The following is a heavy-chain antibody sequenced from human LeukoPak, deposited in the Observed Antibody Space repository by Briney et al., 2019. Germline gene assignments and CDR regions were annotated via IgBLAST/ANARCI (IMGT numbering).Heavy chain of an antibody. CDR3: ARGTQRWLHYFDY. CDR2: INHSGST. CDR1: GVSISSGTYY. D-gene: IGHD5-18*01. J-gene: IGHJ4*02. Sequence: SETLSLTRTVSGVSISSGTYYWGWIRQPPGKGLEWIGEINHSGSTNYNPSLKSRVTISVDTSKNQFSLKLSSVTAADTAVYYCARGTQRWLHYFDYWGQGTLVTVSS. V-gene: IGHV4-39*07.